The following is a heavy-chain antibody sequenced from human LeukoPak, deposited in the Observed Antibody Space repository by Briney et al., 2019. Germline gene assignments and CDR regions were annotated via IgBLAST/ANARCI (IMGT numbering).Heavy chain of an antibody. V-gene: IGHV3-23*01. D-gene: IGHD4-23*01. J-gene: IGHJ6*03. CDR1: GFTFSNYA. Sequence: GGSLSLSCTASGFTFSNYAMSWVRQAPGKGLEWVSSISGSGGNTYSADSVKGRFSMARDNSKKTLYLEMNSLRAEDTAVYYCAKDRAVVTPHYYMDVWGKGTTVIVSS. CDR2: ISGSGGNT. CDR3: AKDRAVVTPHYYMDV.